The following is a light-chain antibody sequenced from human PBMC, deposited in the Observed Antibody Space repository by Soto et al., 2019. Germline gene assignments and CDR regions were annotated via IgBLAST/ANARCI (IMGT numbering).Light chain of an antibody. CDR1: SSDVGKYDF. CDR2: EVT. V-gene: IGLV2-8*01. J-gene: IGLJ1*01. CDR3: SSYAGSDIYV. Sequence: QAVVTQPPSASGSPGQSVSISCTGTSSDVGKYDFVSWYQQHPGKAPKLMIYEVTKRPSGVPDRFSGSKSGNTASLTVSGLQAEDEADYYCSSYAGSDIYVFGSGTKLTVL.